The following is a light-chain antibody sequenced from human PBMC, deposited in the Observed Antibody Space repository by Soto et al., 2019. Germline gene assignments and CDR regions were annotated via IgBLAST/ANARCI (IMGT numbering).Light chain of an antibody. V-gene: IGKV1-33*01. CDR3: QQYDNLHLT. CDR1: QDISNY. CDR2: DAS. Sequence: DIPMTQSPSSLSASVGDRVTITCQASQDISNYLNWYLQKPGKAPKLLIYDASNLETGVPSRFSGSGSGTDFTFTISSLQTEDIATYYCQQYDNLHLTFGQGTRLEIK. J-gene: IGKJ5*01.